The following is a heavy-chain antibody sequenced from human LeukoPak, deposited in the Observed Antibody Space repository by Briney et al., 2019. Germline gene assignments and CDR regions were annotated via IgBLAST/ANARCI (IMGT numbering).Heavy chain of an antibody. Sequence: GGSLRLSCAASGFTVSSNYMSWVRQAPGKGLEWVSVIYSGGSTYYADSVKGRFTISRDNSKNTLYLQMNSLRAEDTAVYYCAKGNEYSSSSGDYWGQGTLVTVSS. D-gene: IGHD6-6*01. V-gene: IGHV3-66*01. CDR1: GFTVSSNY. CDR3: AKGNEYSSSSGDY. CDR2: IYSGGST. J-gene: IGHJ4*02.